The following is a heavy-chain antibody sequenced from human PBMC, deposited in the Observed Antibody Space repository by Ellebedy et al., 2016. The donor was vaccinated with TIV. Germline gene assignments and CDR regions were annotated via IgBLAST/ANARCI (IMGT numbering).Heavy chain of an antibody. J-gene: IGHJ6*02. CDR1: GFTFSSYS. CDR3: ARASSRAFVVVPADVAVDGMDV. V-gene: IGHV3-48*01. CDR2: ISSSSSTV. Sequence: ESLKISCAASGFTFSSYSMNWVRQAPGKGLEWVSYISSSSSTVYYADSVKGRFTISRDNAKNSLYLQMNSLRAEDTAVYYCARASSRAFVVVPADVAVDGMDVWGQGTTVTVSS. D-gene: IGHD2-2*01.